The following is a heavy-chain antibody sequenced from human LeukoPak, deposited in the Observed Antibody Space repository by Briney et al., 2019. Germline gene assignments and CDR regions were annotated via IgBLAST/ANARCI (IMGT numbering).Heavy chain of an antibody. Sequence: GGSLRLSCAASGFTFSSYAMHWVRQAPGKGLEYVSAISSNGGSTYYANSVKGRFTISRDNSKNTLYLQMNSLRAEDTAVYYCARAGDIAASHHYMDVWAKGTTVTISS. CDR3: ARAGDIAASHHYMDV. D-gene: IGHD5-12*01. CDR1: GFTFSSYA. J-gene: IGHJ6*03. V-gene: IGHV3-64*01. CDR2: ISSNGGST.